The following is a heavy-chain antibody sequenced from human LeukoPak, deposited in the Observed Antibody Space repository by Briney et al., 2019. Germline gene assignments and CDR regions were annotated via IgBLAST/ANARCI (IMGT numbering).Heavy chain of an antibody. CDR2: ISGSGGST. CDR1: GFTFSSYA. V-gene: IGHV3-23*01. J-gene: IGHJ4*02. D-gene: IGHD6-13*01. CDR3: ATYSSSWYCFDY. Sequence: GGSLRLSCAASGFTFSSYAMSWVRQAPGKGLEWVSAISGSGGSTYYADSVKGRFTISRDNSKNTLYLQMSSPRAEDTAVYYCATYSSSWYCFDYWGQGTLVTVSS.